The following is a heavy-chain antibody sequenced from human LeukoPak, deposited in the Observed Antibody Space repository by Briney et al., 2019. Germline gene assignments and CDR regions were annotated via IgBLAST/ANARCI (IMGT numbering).Heavy chain of an antibody. CDR2: ISGGGGST. CDR3: AKHYDISGYYPY. Sequence: GGSLRLSCAASGFTFSTYAMSWVRQAPGKGLEWVSAISGGGGSTHYADSVKGRFTISRDNSKNSLFLQMSSLRADDTAIYYCAKHYDISGYYPYWGQGTLVTVSS. J-gene: IGHJ4*02. V-gene: IGHV3-23*01. D-gene: IGHD3-22*01. CDR1: GFTFSTYA.